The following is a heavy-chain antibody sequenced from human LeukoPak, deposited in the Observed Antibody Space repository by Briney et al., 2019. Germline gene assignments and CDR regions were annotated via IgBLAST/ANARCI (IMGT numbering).Heavy chain of an antibody. V-gene: IGHV4-38-2*01. J-gene: IGHJ4*02. CDR3: ARYDSRGSASTKFDY. D-gene: IGHD3-3*01. CDR1: GYSLGKNYY. CDR2: IYGRAST. Sequence: SETLSLTCAVSGYSLGKNYYWGWIRQSPGKGLEWIGRIYGRASTSYNPSLMNRVTMSVDTSKNHFSLQLSSVTAADTAVYYCARYDSRGSASTKFDYWGPGIQVTVSS.